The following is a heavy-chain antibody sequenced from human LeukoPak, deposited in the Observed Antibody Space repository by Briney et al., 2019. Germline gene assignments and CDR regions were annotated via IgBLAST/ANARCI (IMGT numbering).Heavy chain of an antibody. D-gene: IGHD2-2*01. J-gene: IGHJ4*02. V-gene: IGHV3-7*01. CDR3: VSTGSQLDY. CDR2: IKQDGSQK. CDR1: AFILSRYW. Sequence: GRSLRLSCAVSAFILSRYWMTWVRHPPGKGLEWVANIKQDGSQKYYVDSVKSRFTISRDNAKNSLYLQMNSLRAEDTAVYYCVSTGSQLDYWGQGTLVTVSS.